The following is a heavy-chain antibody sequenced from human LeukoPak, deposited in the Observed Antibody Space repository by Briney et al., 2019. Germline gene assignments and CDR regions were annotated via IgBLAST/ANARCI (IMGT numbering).Heavy chain of an antibody. V-gene: IGHV4-61*02. D-gene: IGHD3-22*01. CDR3: AKSVYDGNPLDI. CDR2: IYTTGST. CDR1: GGSISSGSYY. Sequence: SETLSLTCTVSGGSISSGSYYWSWIRQPAGKGLEWIGRIYTTGSTNYNPSLKSRVTISVDTSKNQFSLKLSSVTAADTAVYYCAKSVYDGNPLDIWGQGTMVTVSS. J-gene: IGHJ3*02.